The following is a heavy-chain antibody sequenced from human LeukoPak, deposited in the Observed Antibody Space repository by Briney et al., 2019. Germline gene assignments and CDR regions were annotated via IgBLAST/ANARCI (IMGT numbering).Heavy chain of an antibody. D-gene: IGHD3-22*01. CDR3: AKAPHYSDSSGYFDY. CDR1: GFTFSNYG. Sequence: LAGRSLSLSCAASGFTFSNYGIHWVRQAPGKGLEWVAAISYDGRNKFYPDSVKGRFTISRENSKNTLYLQMNSLRPEDTAVYYCAKAPHYSDSSGYFDYWGQGTLVTVSS. V-gene: IGHV3-30*18. CDR2: ISYDGRNK. J-gene: IGHJ4*02.